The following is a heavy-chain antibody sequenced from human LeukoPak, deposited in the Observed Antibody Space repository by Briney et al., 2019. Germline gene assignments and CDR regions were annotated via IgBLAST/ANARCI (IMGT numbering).Heavy chain of an antibody. Sequence: SETLSLTCTVSGGSISSYYWSWLRQPPGKGLEWIGYIYYSGSTNYNPSLKSRVTISVDPSKNQFSLKLSSVTAADTAVYYCARVGRYYGSVLDYWGQGTLVTVSS. D-gene: IGHD3-10*01. J-gene: IGHJ4*02. CDR1: GGSISSYY. V-gene: IGHV4-59*01. CDR3: ARVGRYYGSVLDY. CDR2: IYYSGST.